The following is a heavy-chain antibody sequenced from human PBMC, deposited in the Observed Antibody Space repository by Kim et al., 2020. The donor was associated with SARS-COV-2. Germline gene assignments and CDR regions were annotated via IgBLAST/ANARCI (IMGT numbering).Heavy chain of an antibody. CDR2: ISSDGRDE. V-gene: IGHV3-30*18. J-gene: IGHJ6*03. CDR1: GVTFIPPG. Sequence: GGSLRLSCVASGVTFIPPGIHWVRQAPGKGLEWVSFISSDGRDEIYADSVKGRFSISRDDSKNTVYLQMNSLRSDDTAVYYCAKGGSGWDYYYMGVWGKGTTVAVSS. D-gene: IGHD3-10*01. CDR3: AKGGSGWDYYYMGV.